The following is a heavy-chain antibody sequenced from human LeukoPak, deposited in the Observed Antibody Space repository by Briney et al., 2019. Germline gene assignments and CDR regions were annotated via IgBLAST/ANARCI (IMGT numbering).Heavy chain of an antibody. V-gene: IGHV1-2*02. CDR1: GYTFTGYY. D-gene: IGHD2-15*01. CDR2: INPNSGGT. Sequence: GASVKASCKASGYTFTGYYMHWVRQAPGQGLEWMGWINPNSGGTNYAQKFQGRVTMTRDTSISTAYMELSRLRSDDTAVYYCARVIRGPGRSGAFDIWGQGTMVTVSS. J-gene: IGHJ3*02. CDR3: ARVIRGPGRSGAFDI.